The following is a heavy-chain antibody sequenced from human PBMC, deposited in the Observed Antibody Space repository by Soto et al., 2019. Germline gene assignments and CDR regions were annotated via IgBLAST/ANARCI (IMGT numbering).Heavy chain of an antibody. D-gene: IGHD4-17*01. CDR1: IKNK. CDR3: ARVCGFTTVTTYYHAYDGMRV. Sequence: IKNKRSWVRQPPGKDLERTGEIYHSGSTNYIPSLKCRVTISVDKSKNQFSLKLSSVTAADTAVYYCARVCGFTTVTTYYHAYDGMRV. V-gene: IGHV4-4*02. CDR2: IYHSGST. J-gene: IGHJ6*01.